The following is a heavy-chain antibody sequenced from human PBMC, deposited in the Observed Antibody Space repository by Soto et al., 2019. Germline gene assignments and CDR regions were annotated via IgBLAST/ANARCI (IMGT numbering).Heavy chain of an antibody. D-gene: IGHD6-13*01. Sequence: QVQLVESGGGVVQPGRSLRLSCAASGFTFSSYGMHWVRQAPGKGLEWVAVIWYDGSNKYYADSVKGRFTISRDNSKNTLYLQMNSLRAEDTAVYYCARDQVAAARGNWFDPRGQGTLVTVSS. CDR1: GFTFSSYG. CDR3: ARDQVAAARGNWFDP. J-gene: IGHJ5*02. CDR2: IWYDGSNK. V-gene: IGHV3-33*01.